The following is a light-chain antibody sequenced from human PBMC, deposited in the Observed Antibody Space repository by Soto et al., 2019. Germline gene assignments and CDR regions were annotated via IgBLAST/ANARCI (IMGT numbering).Light chain of an antibody. Sequence: DMQMTQYPSTLSASVGDRVTITCRASQSISSWLAWYQQKAGKAPKLLIYDASTLESGVPSRFSGSGSGTEFTLTITSLQPDDFATYYCQQYNTYPATFGQGTKVEIK. V-gene: IGKV1-5*01. CDR1: QSISSW. CDR2: DAS. CDR3: QQYNTYPAT. J-gene: IGKJ1*01.